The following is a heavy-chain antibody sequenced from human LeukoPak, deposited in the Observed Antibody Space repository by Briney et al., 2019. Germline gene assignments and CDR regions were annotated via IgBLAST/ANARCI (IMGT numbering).Heavy chain of an antibody. J-gene: IGHJ5*02. CDR3: AREVSP. Sequence: SETLSLTCSVSGGSISSGSYYWSWIRQPAGKGLEWIGRIYTSGSTNYNPSLKSRVTISVDTSKNQFSLKLSSVTAADTAVYYCAREVSPWGQGTLVTVSS. V-gene: IGHV4-61*02. CDR2: IYTSGST. CDR1: GGSISSGSYY.